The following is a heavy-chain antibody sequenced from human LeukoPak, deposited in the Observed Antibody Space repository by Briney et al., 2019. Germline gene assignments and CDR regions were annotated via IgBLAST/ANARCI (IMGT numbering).Heavy chain of an antibody. CDR3: TTYRSYSSPAIFDY. Sequence: GGSLRLSCAASGFTFSNAWMRWVRQAPGEGLEWVGHVKTKTDGGATDYAAPVKGRFSISRDDLTNTLYLQMNSLKTEDTAVYFCTTYRSYSSPAIFDYWGQGALVTVSS. V-gene: IGHV3-15*01. D-gene: IGHD6-19*01. CDR2: VKTKTDGGAT. CDR1: GFTFSNAW. J-gene: IGHJ4*02.